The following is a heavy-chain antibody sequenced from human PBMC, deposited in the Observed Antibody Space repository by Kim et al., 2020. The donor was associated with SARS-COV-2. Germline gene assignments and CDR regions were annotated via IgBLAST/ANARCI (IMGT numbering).Heavy chain of an antibody. CDR3: ARHDVFGPPKFQH. D-gene: IGHD3-16*01. V-gene: IGHV4-39*01. CDR1: RGSFSTTSYY. Sequence: SETLSLTCTVSRGSFSTTSYYWAWIRQSPGRGLVWIGSVYYSGHTCYKSSLKSRVTMSVDTSKNRLSLTLTSVTAADTADYDCARHDVFGPPKFQHWGQG. CDR2: VYYSGHT. J-gene: IGHJ1*01.